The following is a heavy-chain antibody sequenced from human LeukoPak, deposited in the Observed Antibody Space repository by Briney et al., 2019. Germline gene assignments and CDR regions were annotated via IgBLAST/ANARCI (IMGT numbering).Heavy chain of an antibody. V-gene: IGHV4-61*02. CDR2: IYTSGST. Sequence: SETLSLTCTVSGGFISSGSYYWSWIRQPAGKGLEWIGRIYTSGSTNYNPSLKSRVTISVDTSKNQFSLKLSSVTAADTAVYYCASRGYRDYWGQGTLVSVSS. J-gene: IGHJ4*02. CDR1: GGFISSGSYY. CDR3: ASRGYRDY. D-gene: IGHD5-18*01.